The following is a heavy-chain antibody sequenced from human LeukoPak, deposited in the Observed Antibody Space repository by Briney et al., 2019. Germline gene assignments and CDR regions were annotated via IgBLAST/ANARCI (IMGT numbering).Heavy chain of an antibody. CDR1: GGSFSGYY. V-gene: IGHV4-34*01. D-gene: IGHD3-10*01. CDR3: ARSGWFGELYY. CDR2: INHSGST. J-gene: IGHJ4*02. Sequence: SETLSLTCAVYGGSFSGYYWSWIRQPPGKGLEWIGEINHSGSTNYNPSLKSRVTISVDTSKNQFSLKLSSVTAADTAVYYCARSGWFGELYYWGQGTLVTVSS.